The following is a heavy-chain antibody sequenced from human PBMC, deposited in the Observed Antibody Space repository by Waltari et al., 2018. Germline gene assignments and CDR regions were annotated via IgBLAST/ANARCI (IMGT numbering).Heavy chain of an antibody. CDR3: ARDRGRGLYLDS. Sequence: QLQLQQSGPGLVKPSESLSLTCAVSGDSMNSNDWWNWVRQPPGKGLEWTGQIHGSGRTNYNPSLEIRVTGSIDTSNNQFSLKVSYATAADTAVYYCARDRGRGLYLDSWGQGTLVTVSP. D-gene: IGHD2-15*01. V-gene: IGHV4-4*02. CDR1: GDSMNSNDW. CDR2: IHGSGRT. J-gene: IGHJ4*02.